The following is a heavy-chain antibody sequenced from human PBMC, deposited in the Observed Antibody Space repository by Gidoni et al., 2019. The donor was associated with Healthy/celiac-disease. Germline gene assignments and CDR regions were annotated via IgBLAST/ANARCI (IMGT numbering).Heavy chain of an antibody. CDR1: GFTFSYYY. CDR3: ARGYCSGGSCYHGTFDY. D-gene: IGHD2-15*01. Sequence: QVQLVESGGGLVKPGGSLSLSCAASGFTFSYYYMSWIRQAPGKGLEWVSYISSSSSYTNYADSVKGRFTISRDNAKNSLYLQMNSLRAEDTAVYYCARGYCSGGSCYHGTFDYWGQGTLVTVSS. J-gene: IGHJ4*02. CDR2: ISSSSSYT. V-gene: IGHV3-11*06.